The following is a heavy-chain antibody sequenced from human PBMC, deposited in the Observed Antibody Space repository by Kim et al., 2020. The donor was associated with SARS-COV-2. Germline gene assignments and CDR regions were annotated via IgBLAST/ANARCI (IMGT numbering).Heavy chain of an antibody. V-gene: IGHV4-59*09. J-gene: IGHJ4*02. CDR3: ARGWEEIDD. D-gene: IGHD1-26*01. CDR2: GSH. Sequence: GSHRYNPPLRGRVAISVATSKNQFSLQLTSVTTADTAIYYCARGWEEIDDWGQGTLVTVSS.